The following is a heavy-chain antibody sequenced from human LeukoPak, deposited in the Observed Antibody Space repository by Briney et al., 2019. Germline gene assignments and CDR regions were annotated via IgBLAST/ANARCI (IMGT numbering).Heavy chain of an antibody. V-gene: IGHV3-74*03. J-gene: IGHJ4*02. CDR1: GFTFSTYC. Sequence: GGSLRLSCTVSGFTFSTYCKHWVRHAPGKGRLGVLRVNSDERSTMYAHSVKGRFTISRHRAKNSLYLQINSERAEDTAVYYCARDVDAAMCGEYDCWGEATMVSDCS. CDR3: ARDVDAAMCGEYDC. D-gene: IGHD2-2*01. CDR2: VNSDERST.